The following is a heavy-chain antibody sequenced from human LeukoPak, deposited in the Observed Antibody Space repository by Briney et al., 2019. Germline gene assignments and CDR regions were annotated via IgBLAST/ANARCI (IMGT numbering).Heavy chain of an antibody. V-gene: IGHV4-4*07. CDR1: GGSISSYY. Sequence: SETLSLTCTVSGGSISSYYWSWIRQPAGKGLEWIGRIYTSGSTNYNPSLKSRVTMSVDTSKNQFSLKLSSVTAADTAVYYCARDNYGDHPYYYYYGMDVWAKGPRSPSP. D-gene: IGHD4-17*01. CDR2: IYTSGST. J-gene: IGHJ6*02. CDR3: ARDNYGDHPYYYYYGMDV.